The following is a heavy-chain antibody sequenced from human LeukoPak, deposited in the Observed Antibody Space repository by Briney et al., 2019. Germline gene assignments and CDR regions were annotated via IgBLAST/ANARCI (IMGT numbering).Heavy chain of an antibody. CDR2: ISAYSSNT. CDR1: GYTFSSYG. V-gene: IGHV1-18*01. CDR3: ARDRRWARNSGKSIYYNGMDV. D-gene: IGHD3-10*01. J-gene: IGHJ6*02. Sequence: ASVKVSCKASGYTFSSYGINWVRQAPGQGLEWMGWISAYSSNTKYTRKFQVRVTMTTDTSTRTAYMELRSLRSDDTAVYYCARDRRWARNSGKSIYYNGMDVWGQGTTVTVSS.